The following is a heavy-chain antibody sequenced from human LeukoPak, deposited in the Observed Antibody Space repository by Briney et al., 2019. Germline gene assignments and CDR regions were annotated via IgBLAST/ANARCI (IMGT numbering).Heavy chain of an antibody. V-gene: IGHV3-30-3*01. Sequence: GGSLRLSCAASGFTFSSYAMHWVRQAPGKGLEWVAVISYDGSNKYYADSVKGRFTISRDNAKNSLYLQMNSLRAEDTAVYYCARVNSNYGDYLFDYWGQGTLVTVSS. CDR3: ARVNSNYGDYLFDY. CDR2: ISYDGSNK. CDR1: GFTFSSYA. J-gene: IGHJ4*02. D-gene: IGHD4-17*01.